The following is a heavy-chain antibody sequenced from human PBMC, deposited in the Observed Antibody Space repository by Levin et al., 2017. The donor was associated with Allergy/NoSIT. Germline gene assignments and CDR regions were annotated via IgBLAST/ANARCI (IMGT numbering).Heavy chain of an antibody. CDR2: ISSGSGTI. Sequence: GESLKISCAASGFTFSHDAMNWVRQAPGKGLEWVSYISSGSGTIHYVDSVKGRFTISRDNAKNSLYLQMNSLRADDTALYYCARSHYDTLTGSADAFDIWGQGTKVTVSS. CDR3: ARSHYDTLTGSADAFDI. J-gene: IGHJ3*02. D-gene: IGHD3-9*01. CDR1: GFTFSHDA. V-gene: IGHV3-48*01.